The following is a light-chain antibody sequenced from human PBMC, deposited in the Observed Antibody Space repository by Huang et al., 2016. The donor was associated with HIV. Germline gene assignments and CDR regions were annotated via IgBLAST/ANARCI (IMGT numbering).Light chain of an antibody. CDR3: HQSNNLPWT. Sequence: EIVLTQSPDFQSVTPGEKVTITCRASQSIGSTLHWYQQKPDQSPNLLIKYASQSISGVPSRFSGSGSGTDFTLTIDSLEADDAATYYCHQSNNLPWTFGQGTKVEI. CDR2: YAS. CDR1: QSIGST. J-gene: IGKJ1*01. V-gene: IGKV6-21*02.